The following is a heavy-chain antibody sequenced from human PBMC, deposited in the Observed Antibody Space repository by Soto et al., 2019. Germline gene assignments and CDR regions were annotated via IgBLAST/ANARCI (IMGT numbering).Heavy chain of an antibody. V-gene: IGHV5-51*01. D-gene: IGHD2-2*02. CDR1: GFSLNTYW. CDR2: IFPGDSDT. J-gene: IGHJ5*02. Sequence: GESLKISCNASGFSLNTYWIGWVRQKPGKGLEWMGSIFPGDSDTIYSPSFQGQVTLSADKSITTAYLQWGSLRASDSGIYYCARGYTGSAGRFDPWGQGTLVTVSS. CDR3: ARGYTGSAGRFDP.